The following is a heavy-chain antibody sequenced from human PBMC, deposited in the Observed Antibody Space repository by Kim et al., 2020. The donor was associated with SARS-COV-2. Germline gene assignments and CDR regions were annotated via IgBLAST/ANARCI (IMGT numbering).Heavy chain of an antibody. D-gene: IGHD2-21*01. Sequence: GESLKISCNGSGYNFNNDWIAWVRQKPGNGLEWMGSIFPGDSDTTYSPFFQGQVTFSADKSLNTAYLQWSSLKPSDTATYFCARHFVAHYYFDYWGQGTLVTVSS. CDR1: GYNFNNDW. CDR3: ARHFVAHYYFDY. V-gene: IGHV5-51*01. J-gene: IGHJ4*02. CDR2: IFPGDSDT.